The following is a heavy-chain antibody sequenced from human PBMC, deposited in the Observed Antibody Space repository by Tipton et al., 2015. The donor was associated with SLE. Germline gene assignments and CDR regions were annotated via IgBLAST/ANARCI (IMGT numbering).Heavy chain of an antibody. J-gene: IGHJ5*02. V-gene: IGHV3-21*03. D-gene: IGHD3-10*01. Sequence: SLRLSCAASGFTFSTYSMNWVRQAPGKGLEWVSSISSSSTYIYYADSVKGRFTISRDNAKNSLYLQMNSLRAEDTAVYYCAGGGVAVQGVIMSWGQGTLVPVSS. CDR2: ISSSSTYI. CDR3: AGGGVAVQGVIMS. CDR1: GFTFSTYS.